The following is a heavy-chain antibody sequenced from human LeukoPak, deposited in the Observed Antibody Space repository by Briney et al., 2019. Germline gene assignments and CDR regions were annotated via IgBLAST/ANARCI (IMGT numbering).Heavy chain of an antibody. V-gene: IGHV1-46*01. CDR3: ARGALGYCSGGSCYRLDY. Sequence: ASVKVSCKASGYTFTSYYMHWVRQAPGQGLEWMGIINPSGGSTSYAQKSQGRVTMTRDMSTSTVYMELSSLRSEDTAVYYCARGALGYCSGGSCYRLDYWGQGTLVTVSS. CDR1: GYTFTSYY. D-gene: IGHD2-15*01. J-gene: IGHJ4*02. CDR2: INPSGGST.